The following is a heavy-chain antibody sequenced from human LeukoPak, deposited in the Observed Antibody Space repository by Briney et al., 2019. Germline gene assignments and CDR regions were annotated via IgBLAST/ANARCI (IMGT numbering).Heavy chain of an antibody. V-gene: IGHV3-23*01. CDR1: GFTFSSYA. Sequence: GGSLRLSCAASGFTFSSYAMSWVRQAPGAGLEWVSTISVSSVGTYYADSVKGRFTISSDNSKNTLYLQMNSLRAEDTAVYYCAKVVVISPAYWGQGTLVTVSS. D-gene: IGHD3-22*01. CDR2: ISVSSVGT. CDR3: AKVVVISPAY. J-gene: IGHJ4*02.